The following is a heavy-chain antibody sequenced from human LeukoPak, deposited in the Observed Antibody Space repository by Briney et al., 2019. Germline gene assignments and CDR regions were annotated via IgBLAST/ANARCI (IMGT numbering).Heavy chain of an antibody. V-gene: IGHV3-43D*03. Sequence: GGSLRLSCAASGFTFDDYAMHWVRQAPGKGLEWVSLISWDGGSTYYADSVKGRFTISRDNSKNSLYLQMNSLRAEDTALYYCAKNIRGAYCGGDCYFDAFDIWGQGTMVTVSS. CDR1: GFTFDDYA. CDR3: AKNIRGAYCGGDCYFDAFDI. D-gene: IGHD2-21*02. J-gene: IGHJ3*02. CDR2: ISWDGGST.